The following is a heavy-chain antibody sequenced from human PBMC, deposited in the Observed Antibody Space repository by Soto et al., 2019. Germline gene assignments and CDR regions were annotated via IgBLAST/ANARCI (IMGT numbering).Heavy chain of an antibody. D-gene: IGHD1-1*01. CDR3: ARGVDAGVDV. V-gene: IGHV1-8*01. J-gene: IGHJ6*02. CDR2: MSPNSGAT. Sequence: QVQLVQSGAEVTKPGASVKVSCKASGYTFTSYDINWVRQATGQGLEWMGWMSPNSGATGYAQKFQGRVTMTTDTSISTAYMELSKLRSEDTAIYYCARGVDAGVDVWGQGSTVTVSS. CDR1: GYTFTSYD.